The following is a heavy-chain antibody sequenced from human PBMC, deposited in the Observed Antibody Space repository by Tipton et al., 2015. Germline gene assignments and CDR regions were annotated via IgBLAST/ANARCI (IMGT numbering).Heavy chain of an antibody. J-gene: IGHJ6*02. CDR1: GSMFRSYG. CDR2: IWYDGSHK. CDR3: ARDGTAHVVSGMDV. Sequence: SLRLSCAASGSMFRSYGMHWVRQAPGKGLEWVAFIWYDGSHKYYVESVKGRFNISRDNSNNTLYLQMNSLRGEDTAVYYCARDGTAHVVSGMDVWGHGTTVTVSS. V-gene: IGHV3-33*01. D-gene: IGHD2-21*01.